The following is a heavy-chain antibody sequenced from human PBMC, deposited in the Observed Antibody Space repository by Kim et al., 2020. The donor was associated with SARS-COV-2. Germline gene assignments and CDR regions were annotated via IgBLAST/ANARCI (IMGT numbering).Heavy chain of an antibody. CDR3: APRGPHFDY. J-gene: IGHJ4*02. V-gene: IGHV3-48*02. CDR2: GGTS. Sequence: GGTSVYADSVRGRFTISRDNAKNSLFLQMNNLRDEDTALYYCAPRGPHFDYWGQGTLVTVSS.